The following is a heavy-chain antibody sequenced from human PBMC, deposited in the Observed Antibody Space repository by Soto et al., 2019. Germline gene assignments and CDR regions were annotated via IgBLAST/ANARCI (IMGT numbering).Heavy chain of an antibody. Sequence: PGGSLRLSCAASGFTFSSDSMNWVRQAPGKGLEWVSSISSSSSYIYYADSVKGRFTISSDNVKNSLYLQMNSLRAEDTAVYYCARGAVAGIDAFDMWGQETMVNIS. J-gene: IGHJ3*02. CDR1: GFTFSSDS. D-gene: IGHD6-19*01. CDR2: ISSSSSYI. V-gene: IGHV3-21*01. CDR3: ARGAVAGIDAFDM.